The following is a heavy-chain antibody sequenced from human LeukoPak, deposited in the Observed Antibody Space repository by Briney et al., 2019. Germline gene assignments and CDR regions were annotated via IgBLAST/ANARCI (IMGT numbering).Heavy chain of an antibody. V-gene: IGHV3-23*01. CDR3: ATQYTTLVYRYFDY. Sequence: GGSLRLSCAPSGFTFSSYAMSWVRQAPGKGLEWVSTISSSGGSTYYADSVKGRFTISRDNSKNTLYLQMNSLRAEDTAVYYCATQYTTLVYRYFDYWGQGTLVTVSS. J-gene: IGHJ4*02. CDR2: ISSSGGST. D-gene: IGHD5-12*01. CDR1: GFTFSSYA.